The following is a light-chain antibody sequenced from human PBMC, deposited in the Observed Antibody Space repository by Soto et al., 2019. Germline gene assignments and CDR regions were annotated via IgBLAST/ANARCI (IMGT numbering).Light chain of an antibody. V-gene: IGLV2-14*03. Sequence: QSVLTQPASVSGSPGQSITISCTGTSSDVGAYNYVSWYQHHPGKAPKLMIYDVSNRPLGVSNRFSGSKSGNTASLTISGLQAEDEDDYYCCSYTTSPTHVFGSGNQLTVL. CDR1: SSDVGAYNY. CDR3: CSYTTSPTHV. J-gene: IGLJ1*01. CDR2: DVS.